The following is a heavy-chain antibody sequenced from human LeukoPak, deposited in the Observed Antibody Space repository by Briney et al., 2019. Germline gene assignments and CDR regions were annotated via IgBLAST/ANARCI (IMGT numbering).Heavy chain of an antibody. CDR2: INHSGST. V-gene: IGHV4-34*01. J-gene: IGHJ4*02. Sequence: PSETLSLTCVVSGGTFSGYYWSWIRQPPGKGLEWIGEINHSGSTNYNPSLKSRVTISVDTSKNQFSLNLNSVTAADTAVYYCARGSRKADYSDRSGYSPKYSRHYYFDYWGQETLVTVSS. CDR1: GGTFSGYY. D-gene: IGHD3-22*01. CDR3: ARGSRKADYSDRSGYSPKYSRHYYFDY.